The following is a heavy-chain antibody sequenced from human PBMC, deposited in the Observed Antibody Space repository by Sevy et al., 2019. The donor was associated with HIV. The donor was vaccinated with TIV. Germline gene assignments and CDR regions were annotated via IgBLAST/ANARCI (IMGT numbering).Heavy chain of an antibody. CDR3: ARTGLGISGLTGAMDV. J-gene: IGHJ6*02. Sequence: GGSLRLSCAASGFSFTSYEINWVRQAPGKGLEWVSYISSRGTTIYYADSVKGRFTISRDNAKNSLFLQMNSLRSDDTAVYYCARTGLGISGLTGAMDVWGQGTTVNVSS. CDR2: ISSRGTTI. CDR1: GFSFTSYE. D-gene: IGHD2-15*01. V-gene: IGHV3-48*03.